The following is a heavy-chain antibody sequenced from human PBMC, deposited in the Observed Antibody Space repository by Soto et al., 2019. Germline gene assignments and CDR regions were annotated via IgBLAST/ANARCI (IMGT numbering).Heavy chain of an antibody. Sequence: QVQLVQSGAEVTKPGASVKVSCKASGYTFTSYGISWVRQAPGQGLEWMGWISAYNGNTNYAQKLQGRVTMTTDTSTSTADMELRSLRSDDTAVYYCARNFGMAYYYYYGMDVWGQGNTVTVSS. J-gene: IGHJ6*02. D-gene: IGHD3-10*01. CDR3: ARNFGMAYYYYYGMDV. CDR2: ISAYNGNT. V-gene: IGHV1-18*04. CDR1: GYTFTSYG.